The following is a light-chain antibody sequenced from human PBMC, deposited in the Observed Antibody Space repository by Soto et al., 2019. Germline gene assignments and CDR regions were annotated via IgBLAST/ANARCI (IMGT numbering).Light chain of an antibody. CDR3: QQYGNSPIT. V-gene: IGKV1-5*03. CDR1: QSISSW. CDR2: KAS. Sequence: VHPSALTMSLPVADTVTIISRAGQSISSWLAWYQQKPGKAPKLLIYKASSLESGVPSRFSGSGSGTEFTLTISSLQPDDFAVYYCQQYGNSPITFGQGTRLEIK. J-gene: IGKJ5*01.